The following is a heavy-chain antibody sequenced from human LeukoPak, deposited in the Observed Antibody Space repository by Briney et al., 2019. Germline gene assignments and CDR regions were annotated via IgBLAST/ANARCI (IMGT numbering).Heavy chain of an antibody. V-gene: IGHV3-48*01. Sequence: PGGSLRLSCAASGFTFSSYSMNWVRQAPGKGLEWVSYISSSSSTIYYADSVKGRFTISRDNAKNSLYLQMNSLRAEVTAVYYCARSRYNWNDWFDPWGQGTLVTVSS. D-gene: IGHD1-1*01. CDR2: ISSSSSTI. CDR1: GFTFSSYS. CDR3: ARSRYNWNDWFDP. J-gene: IGHJ5*02.